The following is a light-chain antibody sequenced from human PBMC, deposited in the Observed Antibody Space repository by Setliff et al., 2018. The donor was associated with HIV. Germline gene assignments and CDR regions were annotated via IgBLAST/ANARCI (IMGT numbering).Light chain of an antibody. CDR2: DVT. V-gene: IGLV2-14*03. Sequence: QSVLTQPASVSGSPGQSITISCTGTSNDVAGYNYVSWYQQHPGKAPKPMIYDVTKRPSGVSNRFSGSKSDNTASLTISGLQAEDEADYYCNSYTSSSTFAVFGTGTKVTVL. CDR1: SNDVAGYNY. CDR3: NSYTSSSTFAV. J-gene: IGLJ1*01.